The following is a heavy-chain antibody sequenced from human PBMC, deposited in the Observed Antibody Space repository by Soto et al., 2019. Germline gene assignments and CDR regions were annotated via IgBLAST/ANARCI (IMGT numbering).Heavy chain of an antibody. V-gene: IGHV4-39*01. D-gene: IGHD4-17*01. CDR2: IYYSEGT. J-gene: IGHJ5*02. CDR1: GVSISSSSHH. CDR3: ARSPTGHLLWFDP. Sequence: PSETVSLTCTVSGVSISSSSHHWGWIRQPPGKGLGWIGSIYYSEGTYYNPSLKSRVTISVDTSKSQFSLKLSSVTAADTAVYYCARSPTGHLLWFDPWGQGTLVTVSS.